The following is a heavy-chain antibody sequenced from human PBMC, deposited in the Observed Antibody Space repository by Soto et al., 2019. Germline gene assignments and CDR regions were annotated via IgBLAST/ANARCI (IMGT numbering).Heavy chain of an antibody. CDR3: ARVEGITIFGVVNPLDV. CDR1: GYTFTSYY. J-gene: IGHJ6*02. D-gene: IGHD3-3*01. V-gene: IGHV1-46*01. CDR2: INPSGGST. Sequence: AASVKVSCKASGYTFTSYYMHWVRQAPGQGLEWMGVINPSGGSTSYAQKFQGRVTMTRDTSTSTVYMELSSLRSEDTAVYYCARVEGITIFGVVNPLDVWGQGTTVTVSS.